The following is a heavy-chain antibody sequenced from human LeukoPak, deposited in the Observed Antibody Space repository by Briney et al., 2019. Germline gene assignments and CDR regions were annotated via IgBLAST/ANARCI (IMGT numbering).Heavy chain of an antibody. CDR1: GYTFTDCY. D-gene: IGHD5-18*01. CDR3: SMGGYSYGLGD. V-gene: IGHV1-69-2*01. J-gene: IGHJ4*02. CDR2: VDPEDGET. Sequence: ASVKISCKVSGYTFTDCYMHWVQQAPGKGLEWMGLVDPEDGETIYAEKFQGRVTITADTSTDTAYMELSSLRSEDTAVYYCSMGGYSYGLGDWGQGTLVTVSS.